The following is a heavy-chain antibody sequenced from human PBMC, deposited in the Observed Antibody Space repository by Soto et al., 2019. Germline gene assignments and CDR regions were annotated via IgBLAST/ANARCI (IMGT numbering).Heavy chain of an antibody. Sequence: ASVKVSCKASGGTFGSHGIAWVRQAPGQGLEWMGGFIAMLGTPTYAKKVQGRATITADESLTSSYLELRSLRSEDTAMYFCARGATANFDYWGQGTVVTVSS. CDR1: GGTFGSHG. D-gene: IGHD5-12*01. CDR2: FIAMLGTP. CDR3: ARGATANFDY. J-gene: IGHJ4*02. V-gene: IGHV1-69*13.